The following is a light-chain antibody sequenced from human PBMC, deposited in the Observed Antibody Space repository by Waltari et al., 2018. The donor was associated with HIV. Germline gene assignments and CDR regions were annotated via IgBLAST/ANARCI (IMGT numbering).Light chain of an antibody. J-gene: IGLJ2*01. Sequence: QAVVTQEPSLTVSPGGTVTLTCAPSTGPVTSGNCPYWFQRRPGQAPKTLLYDTSNRHSWTPARFSGSLLGGKAALTLSGAQFEDEADYFCLLSFNGVVVFGGGTSLTVL. CDR1: TGPVTSGNC. V-gene: IGLV7-46*01. CDR2: DTS. CDR3: LLSFNGVVV.